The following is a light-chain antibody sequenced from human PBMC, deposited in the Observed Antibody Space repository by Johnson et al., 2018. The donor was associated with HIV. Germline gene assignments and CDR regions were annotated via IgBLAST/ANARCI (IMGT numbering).Light chain of an antibody. V-gene: IGLV1-51*02. CDR2: ENN. J-gene: IGLJ1*01. Sequence: QLVLTQPPSVSAAPGQKVTISCSGSSSNIGNNFVSWYQQLPGTAPKLLIYENNKRPSGIPDRFSGSKSGTSATLGITGLQTGDEADYYCGTWDSSLTASYVFGTGTKVTGL. CDR1: SSNIGNNF. CDR3: GTWDSSLTASYV.